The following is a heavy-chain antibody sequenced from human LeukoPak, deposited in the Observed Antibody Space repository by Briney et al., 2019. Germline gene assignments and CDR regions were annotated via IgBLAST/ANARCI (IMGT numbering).Heavy chain of an antibody. CDR1: GYTFTSYA. V-gene: IGHV1-46*01. Sequence: GASVKVSCKASGYTFTSYAMNWVRQAPGQGLEWMGIINPSGGSTSYAQKLQGRVTMTTDTSTSTAYMELRSLRSDDTAVYYCARVGAWDDYSNYDTPYYYYYYMDVWGKGTTVTVSS. D-gene: IGHD4-11*01. J-gene: IGHJ6*03. CDR3: ARVGAWDDYSNYDTPYYYYYYMDV. CDR2: INPSGGST.